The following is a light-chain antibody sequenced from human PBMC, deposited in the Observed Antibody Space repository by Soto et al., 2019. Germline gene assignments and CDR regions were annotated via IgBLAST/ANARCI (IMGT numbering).Light chain of an antibody. J-gene: IGKJ5*01. CDR1: QSVSSN. CDR3: QQYDNWPIT. CDR2: GAS. V-gene: IGKV3-15*01. Sequence: TQSPATLSVSPGERATLSCRASQSVSSNLAWYQQKPGQAPRLLIYGASSRATDIPGRFSGSGSGTEFTLTISSLQSEDFAVYYCQQYDNWPITFGQGTRLEIK.